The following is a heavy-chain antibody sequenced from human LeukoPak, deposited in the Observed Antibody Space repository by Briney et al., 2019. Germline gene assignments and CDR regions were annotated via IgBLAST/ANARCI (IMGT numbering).Heavy chain of an antibody. V-gene: IGHV1-8*03. CDR1: GYTFTSYD. J-gene: IGHJ6*03. CDR3: ARRGEGGYGWAYYYYYMDV. CDR2: MNPNSGNT. D-gene: IGHD5-12*01. Sequence: ASVKVSCKASGYTFTSYDINWVRQATGQGLEWMGWMNPNSGNTGYAQKFQGRVTITRNTSISTAYMELSSLRSEDTAVYYCARRGEGGYGWAYYYYYMDVWGKGATVTVSS.